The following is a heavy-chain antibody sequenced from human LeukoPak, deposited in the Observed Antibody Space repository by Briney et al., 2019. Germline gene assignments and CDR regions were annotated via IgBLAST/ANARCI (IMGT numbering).Heavy chain of an antibody. J-gene: IGHJ4*02. CDR3: AREEFLHEIDSSGYFVY. CDR2: VYSSGVG. D-gene: IGHD3-22*01. V-gene: IGHV4-4*07. CDR1: GGSITGYY. Sequence: IPSETLSLTCTVSGGSITGYYWNWIRQPAGQGLEWLGRVYSSGVGHYNPSLTSRVTMSVDTSKNQFSLKLTSLTAADTAVYYCAREEFLHEIDSSGYFVYWGQGTLVTVSS.